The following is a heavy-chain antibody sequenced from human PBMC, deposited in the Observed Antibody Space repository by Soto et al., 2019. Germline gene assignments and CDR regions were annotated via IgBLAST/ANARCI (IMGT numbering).Heavy chain of an antibody. CDR3: ARRPNNANSGSNPRHGMDV. V-gene: IGHV5-51*01. CDR1: GYTFTSYW. CDR2: IYPGDSDT. Sequence: PGESLKISCKGSGYTFTSYWIGWVRQMPGKGLEWMGIIYPGDSDTRYSPYFQGQVTISTDKSISTAYLQWSSLKASDTAIYYCARRPNNANSGSNPRHGMDVWGQGTTVTVSS. J-gene: IGHJ6*02. D-gene: IGHD1-26*01.